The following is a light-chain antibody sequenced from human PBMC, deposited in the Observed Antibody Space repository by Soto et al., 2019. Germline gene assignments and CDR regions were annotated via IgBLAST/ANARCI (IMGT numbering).Light chain of an antibody. CDR1: SSDVGGYNY. V-gene: IGLV2-14*01. J-gene: IGLJ1*01. CDR2: DVS. Sequence: QSALTQPASVSGSPGQSITISCTGTSSDVGGYNYVSWYQQHPGKAPKLMIYDVSNRPSGVSNRFSGSKSGNTASLTISGLQADDEADYYCSSYTSSSTSRYVFGTGTKLTVL. CDR3: SSYTSSSTSRYV.